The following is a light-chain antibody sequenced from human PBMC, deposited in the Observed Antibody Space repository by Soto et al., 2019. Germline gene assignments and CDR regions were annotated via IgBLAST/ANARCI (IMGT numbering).Light chain of an antibody. J-gene: IGKJ1*01. V-gene: IGKV1-5*03. Sequence: DIQMTHSPSTLPASVGDRVTITCRASQTIGDWLAWYQQKPGKVPKLLIYKASTLEGGVPSRFSGSGSGTEFTLTISSLQPDDFATYYCQQSHFYWTFGQGTKVEIK. CDR3: QQSHFYWT. CDR2: KAS. CDR1: QTIGDW.